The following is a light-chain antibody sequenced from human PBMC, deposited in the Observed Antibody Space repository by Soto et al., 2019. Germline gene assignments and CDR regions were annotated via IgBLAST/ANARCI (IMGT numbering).Light chain of an antibody. CDR3: QHYNNWWT. CDR2: GAS. J-gene: IGKJ1*01. Sequence: EIVMTQSPATLSVSPGERATLSCRASQSVSNNLAWYQKKPGQAPRLLIYGASTRATGIPARFSGSGSGTEFTLTISSLQSEDFAVYYCQHYNNWWTFGHGTRVEIK. CDR1: QSVSNN. V-gene: IGKV3-15*01.